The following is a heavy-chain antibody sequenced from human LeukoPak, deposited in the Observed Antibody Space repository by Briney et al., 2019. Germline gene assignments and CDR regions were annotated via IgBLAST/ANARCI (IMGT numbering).Heavy chain of an antibody. CDR1: GFRFSSYW. CDR2: IKEDGSEK. CDR3: ATDQDHGYFRH. J-gene: IGHJ1*01. Sequence: QPGGSLRLSCVVSGFRFSSYWMSWVRQAPGKEPEWVASIKEDGSEKYYEDSVRGRFTISRDNAKNTLFLDMNSLRAEDTAVFYCATDQDHGYFRHWPQGSLVNV. D-gene: IGHD4-17*01. V-gene: IGHV3-7*01.